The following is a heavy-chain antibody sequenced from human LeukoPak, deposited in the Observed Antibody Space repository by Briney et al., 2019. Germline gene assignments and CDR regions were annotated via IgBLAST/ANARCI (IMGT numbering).Heavy chain of an antibody. V-gene: IGHV3-23*01. CDR2: ISGSGRST. J-gene: IGHJ4*02. CDR3: AEDILERLRYFATDY. Sequence: PGGSLRLSCAASGFTFSSYAMSWVRQAPGKGLEWVSAISGSGRSTYYADSVKGRFTISRDNSKNTLYLQMNSPRAEHTAVYYCAEDILERLRYFATDYWGQGTLVTVSS. D-gene: IGHD3-9*01. CDR1: GFTFSSYA.